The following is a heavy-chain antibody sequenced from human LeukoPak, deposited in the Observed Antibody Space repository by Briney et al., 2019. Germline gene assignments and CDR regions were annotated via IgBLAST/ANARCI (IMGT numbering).Heavy chain of an antibody. CDR2: ISDSGGST. Sequence: HPGGSLRLSCAASGFTFSSYAMSWVRQAPGKGLEWVSTISDSGGSTFYADSVKGRFTISRDNSKNTLYLQMHSLRAEDTAVYYCAKPGGGSYSTHNWFDPWGQGTLLTVSS. J-gene: IGHJ5*02. D-gene: IGHD3-10*01. CDR1: GFTFSSYA. CDR3: AKPGGGSYSTHNWFDP. V-gene: IGHV3-23*01.